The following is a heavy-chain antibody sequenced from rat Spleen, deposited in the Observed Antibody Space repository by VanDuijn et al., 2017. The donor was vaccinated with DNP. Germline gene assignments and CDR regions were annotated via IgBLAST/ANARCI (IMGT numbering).Heavy chain of an antibody. CDR2: ITPRGGST. CDR3: VRPDYYDGSYPHY. CDR1: GFTFNNYW. V-gene: IGHV5-31*01. J-gene: IGHJ2*01. D-gene: IGHD1-12*02. Sequence: EVQLVESGGDLVQPGRSLKVSCVVSGFTFNNYWMTWIRQVPGKGLEWIASITPRGGSTSYLDSMKGRFTISRDNAKSSLYLQMDSLRSEDTATYYCVRPDYYDGSYPHYWGQGVMVTVSS.